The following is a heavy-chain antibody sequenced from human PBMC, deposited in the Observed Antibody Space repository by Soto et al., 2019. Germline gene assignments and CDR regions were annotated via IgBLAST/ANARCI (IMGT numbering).Heavy chain of an antibody. J-gene: IGHJ3*02. CDR1: GFTFSSYA. CDR3: ARDKGYCSGGSCHDAFDI. Sequence: GGSLRLSCAASGFTFSSYAMHWVRQAPGKGLEYVSAISSNGGSTYYANSVKGRFTISRDNSKNTLYLQMGSLRAEDMAVYYCARDKGYCSGGSCHDAFDIWGQGTMVTVSS. D-gene: IGHD2-15*01. CDR2: ISSNGGST. V-gene: IGHV3-64*01.